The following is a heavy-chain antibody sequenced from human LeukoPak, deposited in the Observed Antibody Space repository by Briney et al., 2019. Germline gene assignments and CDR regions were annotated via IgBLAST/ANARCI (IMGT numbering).Heavy chain of an antibody. CDR1: GFTFSSYA. V-gene: IGHV3-23*01. J-gene: IGHJ4*02. D-gene: IGHD3-22*01. CDR3: AKDPYVGGGYHFDS. CDR2: ITGSGGDT. Sequence: GGSLRPSCAASGFTFSSYAMNWARQAPGKGLEWVSTITGSGGDTYYADSVKGRFTISRDNSKNTLYLQMNSLRAEDTAIYYCAKDPYVGGGYHFDSWGQGSLVTVSS.